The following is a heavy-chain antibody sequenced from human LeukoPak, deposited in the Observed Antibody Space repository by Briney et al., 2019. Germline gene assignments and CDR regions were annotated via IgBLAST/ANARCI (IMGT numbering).Heavy chain of an antibody. CDR1: GYTFTSYG. J-gene: IGHJ5*01. V-gene: IGHV1-2*02. CDR3: ARGVDNWFDS. Sequence: GASVKVSCKASGYTFTSYGISWVRQAPGQGLEWLAWINPKSGGTEYGEKFQGRVTLTRDTSISTAFMELSTLRFDDTAVYYCARGVDNWFDSWGQGSLVTVSS. CDR2: INPKSGGT.